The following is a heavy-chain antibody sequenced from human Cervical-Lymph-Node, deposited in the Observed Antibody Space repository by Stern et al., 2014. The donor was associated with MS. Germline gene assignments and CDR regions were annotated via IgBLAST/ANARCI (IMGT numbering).Heavy chain of an antibody. V-gene: IGHV1-18*01. D-gene: IGHD5-24*01. J-gene: IGHJ4*02. CDR2: STADSGST. Sequence: QVQLVQSGTEVKKPGASLIVSCKASGYTFTNYGLSWVRQAPGQGLEWLGRSTADSGSTKYTQNLRDRLTLTRDTSTGTAYMDLRTLRAEDTAVYYCARDKMHASDSWGQGTPVSVSS. CDR3: ARDKMHASDS. CDR1: GYTFTNYG.